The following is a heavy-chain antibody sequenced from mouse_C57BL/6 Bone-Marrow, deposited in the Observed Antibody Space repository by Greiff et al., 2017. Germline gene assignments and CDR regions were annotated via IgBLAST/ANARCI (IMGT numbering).Heavy chain of an antibody. D-gene: IGHD2-3*01. Sequence: VQLQQPGAELVKPGASVKLSCKASGYTFTSYWMQWVKQRPGQGLEWIGEIDPSDSYTNYNQKLKGKATLTVDTSSSTAYMQLSSLTSEDSAVYYCARDGYYYFDYWGQGTTLTVSS. J-gene: IGHJ2*01. CDR3: ARDGYYYFDY. CDR2: IDPSDSYT. V-gene: IGHV1-50*01. CDR1: GYTFTSYW.